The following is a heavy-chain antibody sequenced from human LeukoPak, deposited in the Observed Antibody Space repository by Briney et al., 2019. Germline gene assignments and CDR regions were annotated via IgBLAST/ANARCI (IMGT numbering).Heavy chain of an antibody. V-gene: IGHV4-34*01. Sequence: KPSETLSLTCAVYGGSFSGYYWSWIRQPPGKGLEWIGEINHSGSTNYNPSLKSRVTISVDTSKNQFSLKLSSVTAADTAVYYCASHKQWLDQSFDYWGQGTLVTVSS. CDR2: INHSGST. J-gene: IGHJ4*02. CDR3: ASHKQWLDQSFDY. CDR1: GGSFSGYY. D-gene: IGHD6-19*01.